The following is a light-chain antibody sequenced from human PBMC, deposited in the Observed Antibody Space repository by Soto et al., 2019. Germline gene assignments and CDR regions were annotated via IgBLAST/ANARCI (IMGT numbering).Light chain of an antibody. CDR2: AAS. J-gene: IGKJ5*01. Sequence: FTQSPSFLSASVGGRVTIPFRASQVISSYLAWYQQKPGKAPKLLIYAASTLQSGVPSRFSGSRSGTEFTLTISSLQPEDFATYYCQQLNSYPITFGQGTRLEI. V-gene: IGKV1-9*01. CDR3: QQLNSYPIT. CDR1: QVISSY.